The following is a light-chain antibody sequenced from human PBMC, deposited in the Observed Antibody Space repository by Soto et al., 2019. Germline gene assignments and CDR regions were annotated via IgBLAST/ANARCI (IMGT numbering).Light chain of an antibody. CDR1: SSNIGAGYD. CDR2: ANT. J-gene: IGLJ1*01. V-gene: IGLV1-40*01. CDR3: QSYDSSLTLRV. Sequence: QSVLTQPPSVSGAPGQRVTISCTGSSSNIGAGYDVHWYQQLPGTAPKLLIYANTNRPSGVPDRISGSKSGTSASLAITGLQADDEADYSCQSYDSSLTLRVFGTGTKVTVL.